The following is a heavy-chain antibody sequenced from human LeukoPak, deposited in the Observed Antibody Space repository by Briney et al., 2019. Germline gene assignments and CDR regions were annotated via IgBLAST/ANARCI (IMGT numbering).Heavy chain of an antibody. CDR2: IYTGGGT. Sequence: PGGSLRLSCAASGFTFSSYAMSWVRQAPGKGLEWVSVIYTGGGTDHADSVKGRFTISRDNSKNTLSLQMNSLRAEDTAIYYCTRSGYRHPYHFESWGQGTLVIVSS. V-gene: IGHV3-23*03. CDR3: TRSGYRHPYHFES. D-gene: IGHD3-22*01. J-gene: IGHJ4*02. CDR1: GFTFSSYA.